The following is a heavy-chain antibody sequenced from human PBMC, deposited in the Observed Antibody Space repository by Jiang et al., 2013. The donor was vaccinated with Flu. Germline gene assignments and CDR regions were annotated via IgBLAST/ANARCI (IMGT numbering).Heavy chain of an antibody. Sequence: KPSQTLSLTCTVSGGSISSGGYYWSWIRQHPGKGLEWIGYIFYSGSTYYNPSLKSLITISVDRSKNQFSLKLTSVTAADTAVYYCARGTPYYDYVWGSRYYFDYWGQGTLVTVSS. CDR3: ARGTPYYDYVWGSRYYFDY. D-gene: IGHD3-16*01. CDR1: GGSISSGGYY. J-gene: IGHJ4*02. CDR2: IFYSGST. V-gene: IGHV4-31*01.